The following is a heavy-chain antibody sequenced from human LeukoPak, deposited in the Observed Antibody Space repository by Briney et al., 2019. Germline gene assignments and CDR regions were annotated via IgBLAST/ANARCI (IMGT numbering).Heavy chain of an antibody. Sequence: GGSQRLSCAASGFTFSSYAMSWVRQAPGKGLEWVSATSGSGGSTYYADSVKGRFTISRDNSKNTLYLQMNSLRAEDTAVYYCAKAAEYQLPPRAFDYWGQGTLVTVSS. V-gene: IGHV3-23*01. CDR1: GFTFSSYA. CDR2: TSGSGGST. CDR3: AKAAEYQLPPRAFDY. J-gene: IGHJ4*02. D-gene: IGHD2-2*01.